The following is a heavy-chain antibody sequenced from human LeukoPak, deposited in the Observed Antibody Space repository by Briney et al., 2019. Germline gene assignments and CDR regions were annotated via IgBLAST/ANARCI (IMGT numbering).Heavy chain of an antibody. V-gene: IGHV3-21*01. CDR3: AREKYDILTGYYDY. J-gene: IGHJ4*02. CDR2: ISWRNIDI. Sequence: GGSLRLSCVASGSTLSSYNMKWVRQAPGERLEWVSSISWRNIDIEYADSVKGRFTISRDNDKKSLYLQMNSLRVEDTAVYYCAREKYDILTGYYDYWGQGTLVTVSS. D-gene: IGHD3-9*01. CDR1: GSTLSSYN.